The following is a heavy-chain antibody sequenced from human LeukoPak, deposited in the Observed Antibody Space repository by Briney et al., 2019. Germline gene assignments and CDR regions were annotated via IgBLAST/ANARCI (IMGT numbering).Heavy chain of an antibody. CDR3: VKEASRAYFDY. D-gene: IGHD2-2*01. CDR1: GFTFSSSA. CDR2: ISGSGSDT. Sequence: GGSLRLSCAASGFTFSSSAMSWVRQAPGKGLEWVSAISGSGSDTYYADSVKGRLTISRDNSKNTLYLQMSSLRAEGTAVYYCVKEASRAYFDYWGQGTLVTVSS. V-gene: IGHV3-23*01. J-gene: IGHJ4*02.